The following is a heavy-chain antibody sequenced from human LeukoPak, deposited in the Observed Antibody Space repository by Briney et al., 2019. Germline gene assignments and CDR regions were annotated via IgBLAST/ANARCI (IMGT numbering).Heavy chain of an antibody. Sequence: GRSLRLSCAAPGFTFSSYGMHWVRQAPGKGLEWVTVIWYDGGNKYYADSVKGRFTISRDNSKTTLYLQMNSLRVEDTAVYYCAKDPSGRWSGTYVDYWGQGTLVTVSS. J-gene: IGHJ4*02. D-gene: IGHD3-3*01. CDR3: AKDPSGRWSGTYVDY. CDR1: GFTFSSYG. V-gene: IGHV3-33*06. CDR2: IWYDGGNK.